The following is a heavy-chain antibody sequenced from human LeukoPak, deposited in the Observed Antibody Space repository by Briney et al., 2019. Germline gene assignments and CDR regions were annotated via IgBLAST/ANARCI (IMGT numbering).Heavy chain of an antibody. Sequence: GSSVKVSCKPSGGNFRSYALSWVRQAPGQGLEWMGRGIPIFSTANYAQKFQGRVTITTEESTSTVYMELSSLTSEDTAVYYCAREAGVSGGGFPYYYFMDVWGKGTTVTVSS. CDR2: GIPIFSTA. CDR1: GGNFRSYA. CDR3: AREAGVSGGGFPYYYFMDV. J-gene: IGHJ6*03. D-gene: IGHD3-10*01. V-gene: IGHV1-69*05.